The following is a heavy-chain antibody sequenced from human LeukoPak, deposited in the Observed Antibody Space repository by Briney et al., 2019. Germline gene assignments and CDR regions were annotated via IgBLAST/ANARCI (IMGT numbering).Heavy chain of an antibody. CDR1: GFTFSDYT. CDR3: ARGPPLFDP. Sequence: GGSLRLSCAASGFTFSDYTMNWVRQAPGKGLEWISYISIGSDTIYYAGSVEGRFTISRDYARNSLYLQMNSLRAEDTAVYYCARGPPLFDPWGQGTLVTVSS. V-gene: IGHV3-48*01. J-gene: IGHJ5*02. CDR2: ISIGSDTI.